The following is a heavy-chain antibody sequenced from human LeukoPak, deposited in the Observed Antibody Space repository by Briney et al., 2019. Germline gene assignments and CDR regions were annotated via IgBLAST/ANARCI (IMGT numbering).Heavy chain of an antibody. Sequence: ASVKVSCKASGYTFTGYYMHWVRQAPGQGLEWMGWINPNSDYTFYAQKFQGRATLTRDTSISTAYMELTTLTSDDTALYYCAVAPGDYWGQGTLVSVSA. CDR3: AVAPGDY. J-gene: IGHJ4*02. CDR2: INPNSDYT. D-gene: IGHD2-21*01. V-gene: IGHV1-2*02. CDR1: GYTFTGYY.